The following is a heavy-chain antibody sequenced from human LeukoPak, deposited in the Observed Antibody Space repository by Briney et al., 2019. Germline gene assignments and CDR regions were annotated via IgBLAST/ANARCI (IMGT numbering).Heavy chain of an antibody. V-gene: IGHV3-7*04. CDR2: IKPDGSEK. CDR3: VRATRVADY. D-gene: IGHD3-3*01. Sequence: GGSLRLSCAASGFXFSSYWISWVRQAPGKGLEWVADIKPDGSEKAYVDFVKGRFTMSRDNAKNSLYLQMNSLRDEDTAVYYCVRATRVADYWGQGTLVTVSS. J-gene: IGHJ4*02. CDR1: GFXFSSYW.